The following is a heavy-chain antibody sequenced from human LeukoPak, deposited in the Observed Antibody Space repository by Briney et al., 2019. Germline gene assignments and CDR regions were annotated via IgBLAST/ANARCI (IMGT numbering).Heavy chain of an antibody. Sequence: SETLSLTCTVSGGSISSYYWSWIRQPPGKGLEWIGYIYYSGSTNYNPSLKSRVTISVDTSKNQFSLKLSSVTAADTAVYYCARGVGSGSYYNVGYYMDVWGKGTMVTVSS. CDR3: ARGVGSGSYYNVGYYMDV. J-gene: IGHJ6*03. D-gene: IGHD3-10*01. V-gene: IGHV4-59*01. CDR1: GGSISSYY. CDR2: IYYSGST.